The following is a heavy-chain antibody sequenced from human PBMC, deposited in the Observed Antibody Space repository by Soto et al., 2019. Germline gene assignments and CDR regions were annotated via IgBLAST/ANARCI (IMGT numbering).Heavy chain of an antibody. CDR2: ISNSSSTI. V-gene: IGHV3-48*02. D-gene: IGHD3-22*01. Sequence: EVQLVESGGGLVQPGGSLRLSCAASGFTFSSYSMNWVRQAPGKGLEWGSYISNSSSTIYYADTLKGRFTISKDNAKNYMYLKIKSLRYEDPAVDFCVRRVYYYDSRGYWGYWGQGTLVTVSS. CDR1: GFTFSSYS. CDR3: VRRVYYYDSRGYWGY. J-gene: IGHJ4*02.